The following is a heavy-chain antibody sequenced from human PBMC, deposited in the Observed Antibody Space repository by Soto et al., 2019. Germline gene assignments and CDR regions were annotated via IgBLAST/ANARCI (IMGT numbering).Heavy chain of an antibody. J-gene: IGHJ4*02. V-gene: IGHV1-18*04. Sequence: ASVKVSCKGSGYTFTSYGISWVRQAPGQGLEWMGWISAYNGNTNYAQKLQGRVTMTTDTSTSTAYTELRSLRSDDTAVYYCAWELLGSNTRFDYWGQGTLVTVSS. CDR2: ISAYNGNT. CDR3: AWELLGSNTRFDY. D-gene: IGHD1-26*01. CDR1: GYTFTSYG.